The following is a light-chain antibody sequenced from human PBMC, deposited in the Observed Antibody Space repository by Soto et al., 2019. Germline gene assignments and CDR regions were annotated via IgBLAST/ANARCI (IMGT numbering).Light chain of an antibody. J-gene: IGKJ4*01. V-gene: IGKV3D-15*01. Sequence: EIVMTQSPATLSVSPGERATLSCRASQSVSSNLAWYQQKPGQAPRLPIYAASSRATGIPDRFSGSGSGTDFTLTIGGLQPEDFAVYYCHQYSSSPLTFGGGTKVDIK. CDR1: QSVSSN. CDR2: AAS. CDR3: HQYSSSPLT.